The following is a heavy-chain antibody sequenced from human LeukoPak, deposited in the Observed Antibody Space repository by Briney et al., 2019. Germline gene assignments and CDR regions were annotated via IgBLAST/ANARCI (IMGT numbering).Heavy chain of an antibody. CDR3: ARAQPAPSDYYDSSGSFDP. CDR2: IDPSDSYT. CDR1: GYSFTSYW. V-gene: IGHV5-10-1*01. J-gene: IGHJ5*02. D-gene: IGHD3-22*01. Sequence: GESLQISCQGSGYSFTSYWISWVRQMPGKGLEWMGRIDPSDSYTNYSPSFQGHVTISADKSITTAYLQWSSLKASDTAMYYCARAQPAPSDYYDSSGSFDPWGQGTLVTVSS.